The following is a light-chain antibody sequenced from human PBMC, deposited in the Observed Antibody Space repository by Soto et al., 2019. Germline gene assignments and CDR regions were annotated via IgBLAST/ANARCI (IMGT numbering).Light chain of an antibody. CDR3: QQLYSTPIT. CDR1: QSISSY. CDR2: AAS. Sequence: DIQMTQSPSSLSASVGDRVTITCRASQSISSYLKWYQQKPGKAPTLLIHAASSLQSGVPSRFSGSGSGPDVSLPISSRQPEDFVPYYCQQLYSTPITFGQWTRLEMK. V-gene: IGKV1-39*01. J-gene: IGKJ5*01.